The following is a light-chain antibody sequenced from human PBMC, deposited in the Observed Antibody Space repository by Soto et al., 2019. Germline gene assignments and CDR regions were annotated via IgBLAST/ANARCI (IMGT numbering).Light chain of an antibody. Sequence: IVLTQSPGTLSLSPGERATLSCRASQSISNSYLAWYQQTPGQAPRLLIYGASSRATGIPDRFSVSGSATNFTHTISRLGPEDFARYYCQQYAASPRTFGQGTKMDIK. V-gene: IGKV3-20*01. CDR3: QQYAASPRT. CDR2: GAS. J-gene: IGKJ1*01. CDR1: QSISNSY.